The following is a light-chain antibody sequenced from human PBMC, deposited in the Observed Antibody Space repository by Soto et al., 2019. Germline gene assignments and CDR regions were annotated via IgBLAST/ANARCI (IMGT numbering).Light chain of an antibody. J-gene: IGKJ1*01. CDR1: QSISNH. CDR2: AAS. V-gene: IGKV1-39*01. CDR3: QQSYSSPPT. Sequence: DIQMTQSPSSLSASVGDRVTITCRASQSISNHLNWYQQKPGKAPKLMIFAASSLQSGVPSRFSGSRSGPDCTLTISSLQPEDFATYYCQQSYSSPPTFGQGTKVDIK.